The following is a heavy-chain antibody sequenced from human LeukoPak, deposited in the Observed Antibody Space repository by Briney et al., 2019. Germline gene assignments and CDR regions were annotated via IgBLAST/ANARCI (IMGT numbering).Heavy chain of an antibody. J-gene: IGHJ3*02. CDR2: ISFYSGNT. CDR3: ARENNKDRGGGFDI. Sequence: ASVKVSCKASGYTFSSYGFNWVRQAPGQGLEWMGWISFYSGNTKYAQNLQGRVTLTTYTSTSTAYMELRSLRSDDTAVYYCARENNKDRGGGFDIWGQGQWSPSLQ. V-gene: IGHV1-18*01. CDR1: GYTFSSYG. D-gene: IGHD1-14*01.